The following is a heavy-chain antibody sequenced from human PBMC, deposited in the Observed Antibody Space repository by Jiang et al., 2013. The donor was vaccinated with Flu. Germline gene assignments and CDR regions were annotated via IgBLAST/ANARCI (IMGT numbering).Heavy chain of an antibody. J-gene: IGHJ5*02. D-gene: IGHD3-10*01. CDR3: ARDHSSLASYPNP. V-gene: IGHV3-66*01. CDR2: IFPNGGT. Sequence: LESGGGLVQPGGSLRLSCAASGFTVSSNYMSWVRRAPGKGLEWVSVIFPNGGTYYAGSVKGRFTISRDNSKNTLYLQMNSLSVEDTAVYYCARDHSSLASYPNPWGQGTLVTVSS. CDR1: GFTVSSNY.